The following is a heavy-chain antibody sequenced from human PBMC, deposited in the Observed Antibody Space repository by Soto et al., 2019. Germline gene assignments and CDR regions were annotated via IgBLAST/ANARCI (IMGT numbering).Heavy chain of an antibody. J-gene: IGHJ3*02. CDR3: ETGSQTTPDAFNI. D-gene: IGHD1-7*01. Sequence: SETLSLTCVVNGGSLSTYYWTWIRQAPGKGLEWVGEINETGFTNYNPSLKSRVTISVDTSKNHFSLRLNSVTAADTAVYFCETGSQTTPDAFNIWGQGTMVTVSS. V-gene: IGHV4-34*01. CDR2: INETGFT. CDR1: GGSLSTYY.